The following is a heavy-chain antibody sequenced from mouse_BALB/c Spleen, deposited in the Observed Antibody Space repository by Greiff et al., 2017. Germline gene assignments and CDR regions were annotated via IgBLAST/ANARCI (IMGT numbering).Heavy chain of an antibody. Sequence: VHVKQSGAELVKPGASVKLSCTASGFNIKDTYMHWVKQRPEQGLEWIGRIDPANGNTKYDPKFQGKATITADTSSNTAYLQLSSLTSEDTAVYYCAPYGYDRFAYWGQGTLVTVSA. CDR2: IDPANGNT. CDR3: APYGYDRFAY. CDR1: GFNIKDTY. D-gene: IGHD2-2*01. V-gene: IGHV14-3*02. J-gene: IGHJ3*01.